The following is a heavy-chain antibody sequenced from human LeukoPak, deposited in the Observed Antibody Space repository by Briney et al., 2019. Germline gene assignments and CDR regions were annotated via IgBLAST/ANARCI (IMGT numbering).Heavy chain of an antibody. D-gene: IGHD3-10*01. V-gene: IGHV1-69*06. CDR2: IFPIFDTA. J-gene: IGHJ6*03. CDR3: ATYGSESFPPDYYYMDV. Sequence: SVKVSCKASVCTFSNYAISWVREAPGQGVEWMGAIFPIFDTAEYAQTFQGRVTITADRSTTTAYLELSSLRSEDTAVYYCATYGSESFPPDYYYMDVWGKGTTVTVSS. CDR1: VCTFSNYA.